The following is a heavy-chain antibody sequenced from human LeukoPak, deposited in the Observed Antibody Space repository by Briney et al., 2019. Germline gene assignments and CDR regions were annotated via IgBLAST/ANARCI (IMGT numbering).Heavy chain of an antibody. CDR2: INWNGGST. CDR3: ARKSGLHKRYYFDY. CDR1: GFTIDDYG. J-gene: IGHJ4*02. D-gene: IGHD2-21*02. V-gene: IGHV3-20*04. Sequence: GGSLRLSCSASGFTIDDYGMSWFRQAPGKGLKWVSGINWNGGSTGYADSVKGRFTISRDNAKNSLYLQMNSLRAEDTALYYCARKSGLHKRYYFDYWGQGTLVTVSS.